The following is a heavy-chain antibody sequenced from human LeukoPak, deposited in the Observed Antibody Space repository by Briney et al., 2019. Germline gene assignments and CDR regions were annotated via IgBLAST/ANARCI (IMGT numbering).Heavy chain of an antibody. CDR2: SRSKASSYTT. CDR3: AKVGGYTYGSDPFDI. V-gene: IGHV3-72*01. CDR1: GFTLSDHY. D-gene: IGHD5-18*01. Sequence: GGSLRLSRAASGFTLSDHYMDWVRQAPGKGLEWVGRSRSKASSYTTEYAASLKGRFTISRDDSKNSLYLQMNSLKTEDTAVYYCAKVGGYTYGSDPFDIWGQGTMVTVSS. J-gene: IGHJ3*02.